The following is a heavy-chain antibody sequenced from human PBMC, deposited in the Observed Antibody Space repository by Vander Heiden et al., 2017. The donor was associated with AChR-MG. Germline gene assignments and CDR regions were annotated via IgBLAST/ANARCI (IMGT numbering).Heavy chain of an antibody. Sequence: EVQLVESGGGLVKPGGSLRLSCAASGFTFSNAWMSWVRQAPGKGLEWVGRIKSKTDGGTTDYAAPVKGRFTISRDDSKNTLYLQMNSLKTEDTAVYYCTTGPQISGWSSAEYFQHWGQGTLVTVSS. CDR1: GFTFSNAW. CDR3: TTGPQISGWSSAEYFQH. CDR2: IKSKTDGGTT. J-gene: IGHJ1*01. V-gene: IGHV3-15*01. D-gene: IGHD6-19*01.